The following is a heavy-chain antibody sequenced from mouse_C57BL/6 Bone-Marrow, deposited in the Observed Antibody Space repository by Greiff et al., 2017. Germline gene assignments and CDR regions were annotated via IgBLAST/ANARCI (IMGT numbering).Heavy chain of an antibody. CDR3: GRLRASWDEWDYFDY. CDR1: GYAFTSYW. CDR2: IYPGDGDT. J-gene: IGHJ2*01. V-gene: IGHV1-82*01. Sequence: VQLQQSGPELVKPGASVKISCKASGYAFTSYWMNWVKQRPGKGLAWIGRIYPGDGDTNYNGKFKGQATLTADTSYSTAYMQLSSLTSEDSSVYFCGRLRASWDEWDYFDYWGQGTTLTVSS. D-gene: IGHD4-1*01.